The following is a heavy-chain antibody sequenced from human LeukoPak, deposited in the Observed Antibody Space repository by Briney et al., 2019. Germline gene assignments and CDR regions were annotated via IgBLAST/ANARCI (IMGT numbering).Heavy chain of an antibody. CDR1: GYTFTSYY. CDR3: ARDPLGVYFDY. Sequence: ASVKVSCKASGYTFTSYYMHLVRQAPGQGLEWMGIINPSGGSTSYAQKFQGRVTMTRDTSTSTVYMELSSLRSEDTAVYYCARDPLGVYFDYWGQGTLVTVSS. V-gene: IGHV1-46*03. CDR2: INPSGGST. J-gene: IGHJ4*02.